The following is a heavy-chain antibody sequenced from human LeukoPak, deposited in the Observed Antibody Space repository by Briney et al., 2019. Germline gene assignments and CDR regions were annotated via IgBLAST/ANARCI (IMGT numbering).Heavy chain of an antibody. Sequence: GASVKVSCKASGGTFSSYAITWVRQAPGQGLEWMGWINPNSGGTNYAQKFQGRVTMTRDTSISTAYMELSRLRSDDTAVYYCARAAEGATGWAPFDYWGQGTMVTVSS. CDR3: ARAAEGATGWAPFDY. D-gene: IGHD1-26*01. V-gene: IGHV1-2*02. J-gene: IGHJ4*02. CDR2: INPNSGGT. CDR1: GGTFSSYA.